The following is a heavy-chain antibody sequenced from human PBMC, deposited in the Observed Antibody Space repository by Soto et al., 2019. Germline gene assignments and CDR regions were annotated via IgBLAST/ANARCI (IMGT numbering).Heavy chain of an antibody. CDR3: AKGGRWELGYCSSGVCTNNPFDY. V-gene: IGHV3-30*18. J-gene: IGHJ4*02. D-gene: IGHD2-8*01. CDR2: ISYDGSNK. CDR1: GFTFSSYG. Sequence: QVQLVESGGGVVQPGRSLRLSCAASGFTFSSYGMHWVRQAPGKGLEWVAVISYDGSNKYYVDSVKGRFTISRDNSMSTLYLEMNSLRAEDTAVYYCAKGGRWELGYCSSGVCTNNPFDYWGQGTLVTVSS.